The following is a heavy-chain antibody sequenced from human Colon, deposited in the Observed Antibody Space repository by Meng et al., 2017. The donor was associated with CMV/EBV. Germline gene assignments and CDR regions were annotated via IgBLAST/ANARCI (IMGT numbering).Heavy chain of an antibody. CDR2: ISYDGSNE. D-gene: IGHD4-17*01. CDR1: GFTFTTYT. CDR3: ASNYGDYVLGPLDY. V-gene: IGHV3-30-3*01. J-gene: IGHJ4*02. Sequence: GESLKISCAASGFTFTTYTIHWVRQAPGKGLEWVAVISYDGSNEYYADSVKGRFTISRDNSKNTLYLQMNSLRADGTAVYYCASNYGDYVLGPLDYWGQGTLVTVSS.